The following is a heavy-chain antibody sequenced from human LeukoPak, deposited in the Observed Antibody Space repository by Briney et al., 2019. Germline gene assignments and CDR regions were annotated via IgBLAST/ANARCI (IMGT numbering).Heavy chain of an antibody. Sequence: SETLSLTCTVSGGSISSYYWSWIRQPAGKGLEWIGRIYTSGSTNYNPSLKSRVTMSVDTSKNQFSLKLSSVTAADTAVYYCARDRGSGSFLYNYMDVWGKGTTVTISS. V-gene: IGHV4-4*07. CDR1: GGSISSYY. CDR3: ARDRGSGSFLYNYMDV. D-gene: IGHD3-10*01. CDR2: IYTSGST. J-gene: IGHJ6*03.